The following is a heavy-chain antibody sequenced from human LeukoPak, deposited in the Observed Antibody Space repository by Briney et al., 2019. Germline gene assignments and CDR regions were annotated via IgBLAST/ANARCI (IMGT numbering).Heavy chain of an antibody. Sequence: PGGSLRLSCAASGFTFSFYGMHWVRQAPGKGLEWVAFIHYDGNNKYYADSVKGRFTISRDNSKNTVYLQMNSLRPEDTAVYYCAARRLTVTTEIDYWGQGTLVTVSS. D-gene: IGHD4-17*01. J-gene: IGHJ4*02. V-gene: IGHV3-30*02. CDR3: AARRLTVTTEIDY. CDR1: GFTFSFYG. CDR2: IHYDGNNK.